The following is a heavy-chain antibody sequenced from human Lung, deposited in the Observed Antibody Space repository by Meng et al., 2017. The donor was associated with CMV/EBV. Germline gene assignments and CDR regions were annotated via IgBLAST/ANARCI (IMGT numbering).Heavy chain of an antibody. CDR1: SFSGYY. J-gene: IGHJ5*02. CDR2: VNHSGST. V-gene: IGHV4-34*01. CDR3: ARATLYCSGGSCYTNWFDP. Sequence: SFSGYYWSWIHQPPGEGLEWIGEVNHSGSTNYNPSLKSRVTVSVDTSKNQFSLKLSSVTAADTAVYYCARATLYCSGGSCYTNWFDPWGQGTLVTVSS. D-gene: IGHD2-15*01.